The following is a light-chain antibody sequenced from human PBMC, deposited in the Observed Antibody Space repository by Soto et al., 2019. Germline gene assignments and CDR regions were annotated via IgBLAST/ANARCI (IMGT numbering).Light chain of an antibody. V-gene: IGLV2-14*01. CDR3: SSYTSSITYV. CDR2: EVS. CDR1: SSDVGGYNY. Sequence: QSALTQPASVSGSPGQSITISCTGTSSDVGGYNYVSWYQQHTGKAHKLMIYEVSNRPSGVSNRFSGSKSGNTASLTISGLQAEDEADYYCSSYTSSITYVFGTGTKLTVL. J-gene: IGLJ1*01.